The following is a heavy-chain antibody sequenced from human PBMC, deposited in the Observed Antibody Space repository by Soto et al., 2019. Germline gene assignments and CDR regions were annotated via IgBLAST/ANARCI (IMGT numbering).Heavy chain of an antibody. CDR1: GDSVSSNSAA. CDR2: TYYRSKWYN. V-gene: IGHV6-1*01. CDR3: ARDPGRGYSGYETLTDYYYGMDV. D-gene: IGHD5-12*01. J-gene: IGHJ6*02. Sequence: SQTLSLTCAISGDSVSSNSAAWNWIRQSPSRGLEWLGRTYYRSKWYNDYAVSVKSRITINPDTSKNQFSLQLNSVTPEDTAVYYCARDPGRGYSGYETLTDYYYGMDVWGQGTTVTVSS.